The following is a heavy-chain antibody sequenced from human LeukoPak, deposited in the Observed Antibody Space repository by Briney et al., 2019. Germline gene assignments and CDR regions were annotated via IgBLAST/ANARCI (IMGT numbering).Heavy chain of an antibody. CDR3: AGGRADIVVVPATLRNYYFDY. Sequence: SVKVSCKASGGTFSSYDISWVRQAPGQGLEWMGGIMPMFGKTNYAQKFQGRVTTTADKATSTAYMELSSLRSEDTAVYYCAGGRADIVVVPATLRNYYFDYWGQGTLVTVSS. CDR2: IMPMFGKT. J-gene: IGHJ4*02. D-gene: IGHD2-2*01. V-gene: IGHV1-69*06. CDR1: GGTFSSYD.